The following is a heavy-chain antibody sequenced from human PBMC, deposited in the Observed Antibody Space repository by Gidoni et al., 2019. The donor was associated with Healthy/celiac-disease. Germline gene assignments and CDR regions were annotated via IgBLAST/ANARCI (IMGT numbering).Heavy chain of an antibody. J-gene: IGHJ4*02. CDR2: IYPGDSDT. V-gene: IGHV5-51*01. Sequence: EVQLVQSGAEVNKPGESLKISCTGSGYSFTSYWIGWVRQMPGKGLECMGIIYPGDSDTRYSPSFQGQVTISADKSISTAYLQWSSLKASDTAMYYCARRSIAARLAPDYWGQGTLVTVSS. D-gene: IGHD6-6*01. CDR1: GYSFTSYW. CDR3: ARRSIAARLAPDY.